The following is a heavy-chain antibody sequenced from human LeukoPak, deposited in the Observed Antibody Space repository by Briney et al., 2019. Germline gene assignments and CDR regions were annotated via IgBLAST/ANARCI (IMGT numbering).Heavy chain of an antibody. V-gene: IGHV3-48*04. J-gene: IGHJ3*02. CDR3: ARAREYPEGVRGDAFDI. Sequence: PGGSLRLSCAASGFTFSSYSMNWVRQAPGKGLEWVSYISSSSSTIYYADSVKGRFTISRDNAKNSLYLQMNSLRAEDTAVYYCARAREYPEGVRGDAFDIWGQGTMVTVSS. CDR1: GFTFSSYS. CDR2: ISSSSSTI. D-gene: IGHD2-2*02.